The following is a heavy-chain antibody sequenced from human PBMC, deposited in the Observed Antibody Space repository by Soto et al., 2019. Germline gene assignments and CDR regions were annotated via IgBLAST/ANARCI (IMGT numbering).Heavy chain of an antibody. CDR3: ARRLGYCSSTSCYTWFDP. CDR2: IYYSGST. V-gene: IGHV4-59*08. J-gene: IGHJ5*02. CDR1: GGSISSYY. D-gene: IGHD2-2*01. Sequence: SETLSLTCTVSGGSISSYYWSWIRQPPGKGLEWIGYIYYSGSTNYNPSLKSRVTISVDTSKNQFSLKLSSVTAADTAVYYCARRLGYCSSTSCYTWFDPWGQGTLVTVSS.